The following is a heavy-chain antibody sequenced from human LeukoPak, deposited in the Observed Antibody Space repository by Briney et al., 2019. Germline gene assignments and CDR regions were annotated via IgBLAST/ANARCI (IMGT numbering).Heavy chain of an antibody. CDR3: AKDVIDAYPLDAFDI. V-gene: IGHV3-23*01. Sequence: PGGSLRVSCAASGFTFSSYAVSWVRQAPGKGLGWVSAISGSGDSIHYADSVKGRFTISRDNSKNTLSLQMNSLRAEDTAIYYCAKDVIDAYPLDAFDIWGQGTMVTVSS. CDR2: ISGSGDSI. CDR1: GFTFSSYA. J-gene: IGHJ3*02. D-gene: IGHD2/OR15-2a*01.